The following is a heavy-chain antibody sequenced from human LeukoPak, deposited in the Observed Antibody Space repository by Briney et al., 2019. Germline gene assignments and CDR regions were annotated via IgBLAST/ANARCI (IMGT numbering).Heavy chain of an antibody. V-gene: IGHV3-7*04. CDR3: ARDPGSGWWGGFDL. CDR2: IKQDGSEK. Sequence: GGSLRLSCAASGFNFDHYWMTWVRQAPGKGLEWVANIKQDGSEKVYLDSMKGRFTISRDNSRDSLYLQMNSLRPEDTAVYCARDPGSGWWGGFDLWGQGTLVSVSS. CDR1: GFNFDHYW. D-gene: IGHD6-19*01. J-gene: IGHJ5*02.